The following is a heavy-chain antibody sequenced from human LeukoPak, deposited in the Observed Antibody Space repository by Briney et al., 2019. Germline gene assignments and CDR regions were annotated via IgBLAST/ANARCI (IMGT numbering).Heavy chain of an antibody. CDR2: IIPILGIA. J-gene: IGHJ6*02. D-gene: IGHD3-9*01. Sequence: SVKVSCKASGGTFSSYAISWVRQAPGQGLEWMGRIIPILGIANYAQKFQGRVTITADKSTSTAYLELSSLRSEDTAVYYCAREYYDILNGLFYYGMDVWGQGTTVTVSS. CDR3: AREYYDILNGLFYYGMDV. CDR1: GGTFSSYA. V-gene: IGHV1-69*04.